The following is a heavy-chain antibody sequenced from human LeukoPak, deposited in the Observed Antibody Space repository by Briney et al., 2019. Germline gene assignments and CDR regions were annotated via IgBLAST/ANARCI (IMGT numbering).Heavy chain of an antibody. J-gene: IGHJ4*02. CDR2: ISGSGSGT. V-gene: IGHV3-23*01. Sequence: SGGSLRISCAGSGFNFGQHAMNWVRQAPGKGLEWVSAISGSGSGTYYADSVKGRFTISRDNSRNTMFLQMSSLTAEDTAIYYCAQLVGTTPFDYWGQGTLVTVSS. D-gene: IGHD1-26*01. CDR1: GFNFGQHA. CDR3: AQLVGTTPFDY.